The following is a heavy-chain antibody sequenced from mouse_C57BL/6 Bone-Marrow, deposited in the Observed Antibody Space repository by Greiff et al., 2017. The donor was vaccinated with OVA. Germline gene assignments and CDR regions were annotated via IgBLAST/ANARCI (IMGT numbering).Heavy chain of an antibody. V-gene: IGHV1-50*01. CDR3: ARWGGRYFDY. CDR2: IDPSDSYT. CDR1: GYTFTSYW. J-gene: IGHJ2*01. D-gene: IGHD1-1*02. Sequence: QVQLKQPGAELVKPGASVKLSCKASGYTFTSYWMQWVKQRPGQGLEWIGEIDPSDSYTNYNQKFKGKATLTVDTSSSPAYMQLSSLTSEDSAVYYCARWGGRYFDYWGQGTTLTVSS.